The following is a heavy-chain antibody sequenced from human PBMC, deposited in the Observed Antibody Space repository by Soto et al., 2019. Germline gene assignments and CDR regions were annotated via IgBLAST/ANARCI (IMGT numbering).Heavy chain of an antibody. CDR3: ARDCSGGSCYVGSDY. D-gene: IGHD2-15*01. V-gene: IGHV1-18*01. J-gene: IGHJ4*02. CDR2: ISAYNGNT. CDR1: GYTFTSYG. Sequence: GASVKVSCKASGYTFTSYGISWVRQAPGQGLEWMGWISAYNGNTNYAQKLQGRVTMTTDTSTSTAYMELRSLRSDDTAVYYCARDCSGGSCYVGSDYWGQGTLVTVSS.